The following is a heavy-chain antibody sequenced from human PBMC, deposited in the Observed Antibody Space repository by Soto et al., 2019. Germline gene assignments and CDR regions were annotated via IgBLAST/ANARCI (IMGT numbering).Heavy chain of an antibody. J-gene: IGHJ4*02. CDR2: FGSAGDI. Sequence: GGSLRLSCAASGFTFNNYDMLWVRQAPGKGLEWVSTFGSAGDIYYSDSVKGRFTISRDNARNSLYLQMNSLRAADTAVYYCERPTYYYDSSGPPAYWGQGTLVTVSS. D-gene: IGHD3-22*01. CDR1: GFTFNNYD. CDR3: ERPTYYYDSSGPPAY. V-gene: IGHV3-13*01.